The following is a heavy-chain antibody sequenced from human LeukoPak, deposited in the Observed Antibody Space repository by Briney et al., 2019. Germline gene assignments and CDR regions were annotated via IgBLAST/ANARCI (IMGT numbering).Heavy chain of an antibody. CDR2: ISHSGSV. CDR3: AREDFWSGYSGYGMDV. J-gene: IGHJ6*02. Sequence: PSETLSLTCTVSGGSVSNYYWSWIRKSPGKGLEWIGYISHSGSVNYNPSLKSRVTMSVDTSKNQFSLKLSSVTAADTAVYYCAREDFWSGYSGYGMDVWGQGTTITVSS. D-gene: IGHD3-3*01. V-gene: IGHV4-59*02. CDR1: GGSVSNYY.